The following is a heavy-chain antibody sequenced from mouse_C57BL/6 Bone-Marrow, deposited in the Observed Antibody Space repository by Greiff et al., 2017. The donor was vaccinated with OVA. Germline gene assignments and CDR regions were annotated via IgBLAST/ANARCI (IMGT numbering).Heavy chain of an antibody. V-gene: IGHV1-52*01. Sequence: QVQLQQPGPELVRPGSSVKLSCKASGYTFTSYWLYWVKQRPLQGLEWIGNIEPSDSETNYNQKFKDKATLTVDKSSSPAYMQLSSLTSEDSAVYYYARACRNRWFAYWGQGTLVTVSA. CDR3: ARACRNRWFAY. CDR1: GYTFTSYW. CDR2: IEPSDSET. J-gene: IGHJ3*01.